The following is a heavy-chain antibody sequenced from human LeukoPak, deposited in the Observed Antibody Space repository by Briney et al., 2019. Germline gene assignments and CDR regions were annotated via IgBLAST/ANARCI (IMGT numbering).Heavy chain of an antibody. D-gene: IGHD3-10*01. CDR1: RFTFSTYA. J-gene: IGHJ6*02. CDR2: ISGSDGST. Sequence: GGSLRLSCAASRFTFSTYAMSWVRQPPGKGLEWVSAISGSDGSTYYADSVKGRFTISRDNSKNTLYLQMNSLRAEDTAVHYCVKYGADVWGQGTTVTVSS. CDR3: VKYGADV. V-gene: IGHV3-23*01.